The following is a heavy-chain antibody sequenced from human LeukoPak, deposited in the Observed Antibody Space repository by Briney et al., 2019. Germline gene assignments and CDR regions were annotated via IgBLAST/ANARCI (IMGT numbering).Heavy chain of an antibody. CDR3: VRDADGGNSWFDT. CDR1: GFTFTDFY. Sequence: GGSLRLSCAASGFTFTDFYMNWVRQAPGKGLEWVSWTSPTSSYMYYADSVKGRFTISRDNAKNSRYLQMNSLRAEDTALYYCVRDADGGNSWFDTWGQGTLVTVSS. J-gene: IGHJ5*02. D-gene: IGHD4-23*01. CDR2: TSPTSSYM. V-gene: IGHV3-21*04.